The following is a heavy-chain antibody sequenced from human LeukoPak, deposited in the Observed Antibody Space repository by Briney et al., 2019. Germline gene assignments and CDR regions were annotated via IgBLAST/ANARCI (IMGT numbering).Heavy chain of an antibody. J-gene: IGHJ4*02. CDR2: IFYSGGT. V-gene: IGHV4-39*07. CDR3: ATSTKVVRPDSWDS. CDR1: GGSINTPNYY. D-gene: IGHD4-11*01. Sequence: SETLSLTCTVSGGSINTPNYYWGWIRQTPGKGLEWIGNIFYSGGTYYSPSLTSRVTISLDTSRNQFSLKLNSVTAADTSIYFCATSTKVVRPDSWDSWGQGTLVSVSS.